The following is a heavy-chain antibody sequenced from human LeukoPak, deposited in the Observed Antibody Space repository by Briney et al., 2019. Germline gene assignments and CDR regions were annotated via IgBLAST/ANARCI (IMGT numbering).Heavy chain of an antibody. D-gene: IGHD3-3*01. Sequence: GGSLRLSCAASGFTFSSYAMSWVRQAPGKGLEWVSAISGSGGSTYHADSVKGRFTISRDNSKNTLYLQMNSLRTEDTAVYYCASAGDFWSGYRSGVFDDWGQGTLVTVSS. CDR3: ASAGDFWSGYRSGVFDD. CDR2: ISGSGGST. V-gene: IGHV3-23*01. CDR1: GFTFSSYA. J-gene: IGHJ4*02.